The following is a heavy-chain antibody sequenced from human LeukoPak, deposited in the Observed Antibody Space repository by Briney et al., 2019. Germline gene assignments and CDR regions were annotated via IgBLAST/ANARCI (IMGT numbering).Heavy chain of an antibody. CDR3: ARAYYHDTSSYQGFDF. CDR1: GYTFTSYG. V-gene: IGHV1-18*01. D-gene: IGHD3-22*01. Sequence: ASVKVSCKASGYTFTSYGFTWVRQAPGQGLEWMGWISAYNGNTDYAQKLQGRVTINTDTSTSTAYMELRSLRSDDTAVYFCARAYYHDTSSYQGFDFWGQGTLVTVSS. CDR2: ISAYNGNT. J-gene: IGHJ4*02.